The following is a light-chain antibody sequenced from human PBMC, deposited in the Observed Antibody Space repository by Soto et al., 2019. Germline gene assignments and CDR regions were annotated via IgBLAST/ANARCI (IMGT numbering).Light chain of an antibody. V-gene: IGKV1-39*01. Sequence: DIQMTQSPSSLSASVGDRVTITCRASQSISTYLNWYQQKAGLAPKLLIYAASSLQSGVPSRFSGSGSGTYFTLTISSLPPEDFATYYCQQTYSTPPTFGQGTKVEIK. CDR1: QSISTY. CDR2: AAS. CDR3: QQTYSTPPT. J-gene: IGKJ1*01.